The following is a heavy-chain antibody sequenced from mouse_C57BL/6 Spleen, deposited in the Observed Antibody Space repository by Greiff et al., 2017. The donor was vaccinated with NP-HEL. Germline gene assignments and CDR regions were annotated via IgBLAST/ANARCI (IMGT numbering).Heavy chain of an antibody. J-gene: IGHJ4*01. Sequence: VQLQQSGPELVKPGASVKMSCKASGYTFTDYNMHWVKQSHGKSLEWIGYINPNNGGTSYNQKFKGKATLTVNKSSSTAYMELRSLTSEDSAVYYCARAQATLYYAMDYWGQGTSVTVSS. CDR1: GYTFTDYN. V-gene: IGHV1-22*01. CDR3: ARAQATLYYAMDY. D-gene: IGHD3-2*02. CDR2: INPNNGGT.